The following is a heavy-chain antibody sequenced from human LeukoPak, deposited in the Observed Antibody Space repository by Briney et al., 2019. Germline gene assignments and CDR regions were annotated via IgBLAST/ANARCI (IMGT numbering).Heavy chain of an antibody. CDR2: IYHSGTT. D-gene: IGHD3-10*01. CDR3: ARQTTGSYQWTFDY. Sequence: SETLSLTCTVSGGSISSSAHFWGWIRQPPGKGLEWIGTIYHSGTTYYNPSLKSRVTISVDTSRNQFSLRLNSVTAADMAVYSCARQTTGSYQWTFDYWGQGTLVTVSS. J-gene: IGHJ4*02. V-gene: IGHV4-39*01. CDR1: GGSISSSAHF.